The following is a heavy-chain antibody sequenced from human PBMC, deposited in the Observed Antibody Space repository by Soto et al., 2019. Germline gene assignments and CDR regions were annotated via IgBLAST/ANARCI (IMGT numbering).Heavy chain of an antibody. CDR2: IYYSGSS. V-gene: IGHV4-59*01. CDR1: GGSISSYY. Sequence: QVQLQESGPGLVKPSETLSLTCTVSGGSISSYYWTWIRQPPGKGLEWIWNIYYSGSSNYNPSLKIRVTITVDTSNNLVYPKRSPFTAADPAIDYCATVYCSRGSWNPDYWGQGTLGTVSS. J-gene: IGHJ4*02. D-gene: IGHD2-15*01. CDR3: ATVYCSRGSWNPDY.